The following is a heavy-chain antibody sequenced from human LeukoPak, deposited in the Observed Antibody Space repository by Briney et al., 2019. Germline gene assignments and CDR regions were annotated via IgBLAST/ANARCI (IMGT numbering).Heavy chain of an antibody. D-gene: IGHD2-21*02. J-gene: IGHJ5*02. CDR3: AKGGCGADCSSVRPLDP. V-gene: IGHV3-23*01. Sequence: GRSLRLSCAASGFTFSSYGMHWARQAPGKGLEWVSSISANGVSTYYADSVKGRFTISRDNSKDTLYLQLNSLRVEDTAVYYCAKGGCGADCSSVRPLDPWGQGLLVIVSS. CDR2: ISANGVST. CDR1: GFTFSSYG.